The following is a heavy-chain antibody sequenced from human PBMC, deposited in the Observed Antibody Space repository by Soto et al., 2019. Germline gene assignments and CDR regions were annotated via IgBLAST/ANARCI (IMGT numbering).Heavy chain of an antibody. V-gene: IGHV4-59*01. J-gene: IGHJ5*02. D-gene: IGHD3-16*01. CDR2: IYYSGST. CDR3: ARVPGDWLSATNWFDP. CDR1: GVSISSYY. Sequence: PSETMSLTCTVSGVSISSYYWSWIRQPPGKGLEWIGYIYYSGSTNYNPSLKSRVTISVDTSKNQFSLRLSSVTAADTAVYYCARVPGDWLSATNWFDPWGQGTLVTVSS.